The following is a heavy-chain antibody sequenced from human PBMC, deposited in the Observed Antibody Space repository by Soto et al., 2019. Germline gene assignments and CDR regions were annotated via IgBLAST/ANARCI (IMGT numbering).Heavy chain of an antibody. D-gene: IGHD3-3*01. Sequence: EVQLVESGGGLVQPGGSLKLSCAASGFTFSGSAMHWFRQASGKGLEWVGRIRNKANNYATAYAVSVKGRFTITRDGSRNTAYLQMNSLKTEDSAVDYCARGVYDFWIGPPKGLDYWGQGTVVTVSS. CDR3: ARGVYDFWIGPPKGLDY. J-gene: IGHJ4*02. CDR2: IRNKANNYAT. V-gene: IGHV3-73*02. CDR1: GFTFSGSA.